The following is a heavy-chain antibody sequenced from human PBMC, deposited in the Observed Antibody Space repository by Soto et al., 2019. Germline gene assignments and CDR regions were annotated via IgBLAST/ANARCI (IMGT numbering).Heavy chain of an antibody. Sequence: SETLSLTCTVSGDSSRSYYWTWIGQPPGKGLELIGYIYYSGSTRYNPSLKSRVTISVDMSKNQFSLKLSSVIAADTAVYYCARAYGGFDNGLDVWGQGTAVTVSS. D-gene: IGHD5-12*01. CDR3: ARAYGGFDNGLDV. V-gene: IGHV4-59*01. J-gene: IGHJ6*02. CDR1: GDSSRSYY. CDR2: IYYSGST.